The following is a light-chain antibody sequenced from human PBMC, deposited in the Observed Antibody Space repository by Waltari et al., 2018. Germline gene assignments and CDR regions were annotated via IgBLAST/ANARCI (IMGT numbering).Light chain of an antibody. CDR2: LGS. J-gene: IGKJ2*01. Sequence: DVVMTQSPLSLPVTPGEPASISCTSSQSLLHSNGYNYLDWYLQKPGQSPQLLIYLGSERASGVPDRFSGSGSGTDFTLKISRVEAEDVGVYYCMQALQTPYTFGQGTKLEIK. CDR1: QSLLHSNGYNY. CDR3: MQALQTPYT. V-gene: IGKV2-28*01.